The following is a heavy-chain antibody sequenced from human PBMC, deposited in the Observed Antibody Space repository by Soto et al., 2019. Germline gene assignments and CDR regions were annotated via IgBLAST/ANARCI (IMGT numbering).Heavy chain of an antibody. J-gene: IGHJ4*02. D-gene: IGHD1-1*01. Sequence: EVQLVESGGGLVNPGGSLRLSCAASGFTFSYYTVHWVRRAPGKGLEWVSSISGSGDDIRYADSVKGRFTISRDNAKSSQYLQMNSLTTEDMGVYYCAREGVHKENEYYFDSWGQGTLVTVSS. CDR1: GFTFSYYT. V-gene: IGHV3-21*06. CDR3: AREGVHKENEYYFDS. CDR2: ISGSGDDI.